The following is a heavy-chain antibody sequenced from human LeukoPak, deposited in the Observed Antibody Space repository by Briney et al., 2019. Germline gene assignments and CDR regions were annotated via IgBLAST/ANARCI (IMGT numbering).Heavy chain of an antibody. V-gene: IGHV1-18*01. CDR2: ISAYNGNT. CDR1: GYTFTSYG. D-gene: IGHD5-24*01. Sequence: ASVKVSCKASGYTFTSYGISWVRQAPGQGLEWMGWISAYNGNTNYAQKLRGRVTMTTDTSTSTAYMELRSLRSDDTAVYYCARDRGEMATTYFDYWGQGTLVTVSS. CDR3: ARDRGEMATTYFDY. J-gene: IGHJ4*02.